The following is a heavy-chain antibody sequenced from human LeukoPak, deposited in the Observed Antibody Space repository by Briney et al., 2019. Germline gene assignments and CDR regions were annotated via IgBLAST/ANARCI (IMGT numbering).Heavy chain of an antibody. V-gene: IGHV4-34*01. CDR3: ARWYSSSWYGYYCYMYV. D-gene: IGHD6-13*01. CDR1: GGSFSGYY. J-gene: IGHJ6*03. Sequence: PSETLSLTCAVYGGSFSGYYWSWIRQPPGKGLEWIGEINHSGSTNYNPSLKSRVTISVDTSKNQFSLKLSSATAADTAVYYCARWYSSSWYGYYCYMYVWGKGTTVTVSS. CDR2: INHSGST.